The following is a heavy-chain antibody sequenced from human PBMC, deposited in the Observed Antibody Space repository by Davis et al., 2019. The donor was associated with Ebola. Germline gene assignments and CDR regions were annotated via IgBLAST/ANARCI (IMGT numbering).Heavy chain of an antibody. CDR2: INTGNGNT. J-gene: IGHJ3*02. CDR1: GYSFTNYA. D-gene: IGHD3-22*01. V-gene: IGHV1-3*04. CDR3: ARPLRGGYYDNSGYYHALAAFDI. Sequence: ASVKVSCKTSGYSFTNYAVHWVRQAPGQRLEWMGWINTGNGNTEYSQKFQGRVTITRDTSASTAYMELSSLRSGDTAVYYCARPLRGGYYDNSGYYHALAAFDIWGQGTMVTVSS.